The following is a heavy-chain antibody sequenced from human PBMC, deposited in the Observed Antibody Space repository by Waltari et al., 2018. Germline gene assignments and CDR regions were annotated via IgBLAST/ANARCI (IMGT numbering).Heavy chain of an antibody. CDR3: ARVRRDDDYGDYGTAFDV. V-gene: IGHV3-7*01. J-gene: IGHJ3*01. CDR1: GFTFSSYL. Sequence: DVQLAESGGGLVRPGGTLRLSCAGSGFTFSSYLMTWVRQAPGRGRDWVANINKDASEKYYVDSVKGRFTISRDNAKISLYLQMNSLRAEDTAMYFCARVRRDDDYGDYGTAFDVWGQGTMVIVSS. CDR2: INKDASEK. D-gene: IGHD4-17*01.